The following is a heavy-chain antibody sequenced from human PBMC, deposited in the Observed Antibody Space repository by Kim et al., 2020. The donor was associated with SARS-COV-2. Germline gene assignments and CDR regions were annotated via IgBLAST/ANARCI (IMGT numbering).Heavy chain of an antibody. J-gene: IGHJ6*02. D-gene: IGHD2-21*02. CDR3: ARGGRGDHFYNGMDV. CDR1: GYTFAAYG. Sequence: ASVKVSCKASGYTFAAYGISWVRQARGQGLEWMGGIGAYNGMSDYGQTFHDRITMTTDRSSNTAYLEVRSLRSDDTAIYYCARGGRGDHFYNGMDVWGQGTAVIVSS. CDR2: IGAYNGMS. V-gene: IGHV1-18*01.